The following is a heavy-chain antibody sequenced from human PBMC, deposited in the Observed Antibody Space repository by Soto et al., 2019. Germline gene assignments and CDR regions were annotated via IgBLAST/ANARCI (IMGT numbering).Heavy chain of an antibody. J-gene: IGHJ6*02. CDR2: IWYDGSNK. CDR1: GFTFSSYG. Sequence: GGSLRLSCAASGFTFSSYGMHWVRQAPGKGLEWVAVIWYDGSNKYYADSVKGRFTISRDNSKNTLYLQMNSLRAEDTAVYYCARDLLEGLRFSIPYYYYYGMDVWGQGTTVTVSS. D-gene: IGHD3-3*01. V-gene: IGHV3-33*01. CDR3: ARDLLEGLRFSIPYYYYYGMDV.